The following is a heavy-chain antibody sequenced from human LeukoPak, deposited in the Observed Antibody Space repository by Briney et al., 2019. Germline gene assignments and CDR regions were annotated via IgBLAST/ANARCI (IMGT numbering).Heavy chain of an antibody. D-gene: IGHD3-22*01. CDR1: GFTFSSYA. CDR2: VSYGGSNT. Sequence: GRSLRLSCAASGFTFSSYAMHWVRQAPGKGLEWVAVVSYGGSNTYYADSVRGRFTISRDNSKNTLYLQMNSLRAEDTAIYYCARDFTGDYYDSSGPDYWGQGALVTVSS. CDR3: ARDFTGDYYDSSGPDY. J-gene: IGHJ4*02. V-gene: IGHV3-30-3*01.